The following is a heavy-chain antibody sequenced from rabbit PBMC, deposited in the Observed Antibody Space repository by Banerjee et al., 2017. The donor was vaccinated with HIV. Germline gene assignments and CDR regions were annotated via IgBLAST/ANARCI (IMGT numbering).Heavy chain of an antibody. J-gene: IGHJ6*01. CDR1: GFDFSSYY. Sequence: QQQLEESGGGLVKPGGTLTLTCKASGFDFSSYYMSWVRQAPGKGLEWIGYIDPVFGSTYYASWVNGRFTISSHNAQNTLYLQLNSLTAADTATYFCARSAGVGGNGYITLWGPGTLVTVS. V-gene: IGHV1S43*01. CDR3: ARSAGVGGNGYITL. CDR2: IDPVFGST. D-gene: IGHD7-1*01.